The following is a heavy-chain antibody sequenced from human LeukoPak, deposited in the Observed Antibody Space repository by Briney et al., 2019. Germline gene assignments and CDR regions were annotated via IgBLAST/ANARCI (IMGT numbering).Heavy chain of an antibody. CDR1: GFTFDTFW. Sequence: GGSLRLSCAASGFTFDTFWMSWVRQAPGKGVEWVANINQDATETHYVDSVKGRFTISRDNAKKSLYLQMSSLRAEDTAVYFCASGNYFDSWGQGTLVAVSS. J-gene: IGHJ4*02. CDR2: INQDATET. CDR3: ASGNYFDS. D-gene: IGHD1-26*01. V-gene: IGHV3-7*01.